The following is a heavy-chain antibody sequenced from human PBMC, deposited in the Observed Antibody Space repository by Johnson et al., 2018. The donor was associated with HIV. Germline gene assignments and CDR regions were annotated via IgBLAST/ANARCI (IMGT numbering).Heavy chain of an antibody. D-gene: IGHD4-23*01. CDR1: GFTFSSYW. V-gene: IGHV3-30*03. CDR3: ARGRYGRMTTVAAAAFDI. J-gene: IGHJ3*02. CDR2: ISYDGSNK. Sequence: QVQLVESGGGLVQPGGSLRLSCAASGFTFSSYWMHWVRQAPGKGLEWVALISYDGSNKYHADSVKGRFPISRDNSKNTLYLQMNSLRAEDTALYYCARGRYGRMTTVAAAAFDIWGQGTMVTVSS.